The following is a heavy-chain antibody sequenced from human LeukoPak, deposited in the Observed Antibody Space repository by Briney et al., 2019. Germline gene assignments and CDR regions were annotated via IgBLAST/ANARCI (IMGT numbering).Heavy chain of an antibody. D-gene: IGHD6-19*01. Sequence: GRSLRLSCAASGITFSSYAMHWVRHAPGKGLEWVAVISYDGSNKYYADSVKGRFTISRDNSKNTLYLQMNSLRAEDTAVYYCARGGSGWSSWGQGTLVTVSS. CDR2: ISYDGSNK. CDR1: GITFSSYA. J-gene: IGHJ4*02. V-gene: IGHV3-30-3*01. CDR3: ARGGSGWSS.